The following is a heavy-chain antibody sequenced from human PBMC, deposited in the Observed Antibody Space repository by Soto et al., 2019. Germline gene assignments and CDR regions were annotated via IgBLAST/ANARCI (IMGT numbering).Heavy chain of an antibody. V-gene: IGHV3-33*01. CDR3: ARGFGGLMSAFDI. Sequence: QVQLVESGGGVVQPGRSLRLSSAVSGFTFRSYGMHWVRQAPGKGLEWVTVIWYDGSNKYYADSVKGRFTISRDNSKNTLYLQMNSLRAEDTAVYYCARGFGGLMSAFDIWGQGTMVTVSS. CDR2: IWYDGSNK. CDR1: GFTFRSYG. J-gene: IGHJ3*02. D-gene: IGHD3-16*01.